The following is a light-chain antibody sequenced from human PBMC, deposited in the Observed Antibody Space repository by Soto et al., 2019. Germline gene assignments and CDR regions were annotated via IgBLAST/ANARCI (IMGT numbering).Light chain of an antibody. Sequence: QSVLTQPASVSGSPGQSSTISCTGASSDVGGSNYVSWYQQHPGKAPKLMIYDVSNRPSGVSNRFSGSKSGNTASLTISGLQAEDDADYYCGSYSSSSTLYVFGTGTQLTVL. V-gene: IGLV2-14*03. CDR3: GSYSSSSTLYV. CDR2: DVS. CDR1: SSDVGGSNY. J-gene: IGLJ1*01.